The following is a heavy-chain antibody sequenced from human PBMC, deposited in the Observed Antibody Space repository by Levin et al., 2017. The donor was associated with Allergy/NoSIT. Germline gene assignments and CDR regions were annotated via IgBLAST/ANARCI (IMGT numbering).Heavy chain of an antibody. CDR3: GRLGDGSYYERAFDY. CDR1: AGSISSGSYY. CDR2: IHYSGST. D-gene: IGHD1-26*01. V-gene: IGHV4-39*02. Sequence: SQTLSLTCTVSAGSISSGSYYWGWIRQPPGKGLEWIGSIHYSGSTNYNPSLKSRVTISVDTSKNHFSLKLSSVTAADTAVYYCGRLGDGSYYERAFDYWGQGTLVTVSS. J-gene: IGHJ4*02.